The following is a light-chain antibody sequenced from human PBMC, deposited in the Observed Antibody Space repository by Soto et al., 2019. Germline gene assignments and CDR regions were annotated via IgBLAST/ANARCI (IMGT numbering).Light chain of an antibody. CDR2: LVS. CDR3: MQALETPLT. CDR1: HSLLHRSGYIY. V-gene: IGKV2-28*01. J-gene: IGKJ5*01. Sequence: ESLLTTFPMSRAVTPGEAASSSCRFSHSLLHRSGYIYVDWYLQKPGQSPQLLIYLVSNRATGVPDRFSGSGSGTDFTLKISRVEAEDFGLYYCMQALETPLTCGQGTRREIK.